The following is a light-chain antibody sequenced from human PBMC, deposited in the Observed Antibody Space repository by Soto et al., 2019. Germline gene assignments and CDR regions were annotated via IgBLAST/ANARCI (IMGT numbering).Light chain of an antibody. CDR1: QSAGNF. J-gene: IGKJ5*01. V-gene: IGKV3D-15*01. Sequence: EIVMTNSPATPSVSQWETASLSCRASQSAGNFLAWYQQKPGQAPRLLIYYISTRATGIPARFSGSGSGTEFTLTINSLQSEDSAVDYCQQHNQWPITFGQATRLEIK. CDR2: YIS. CDR3: QQHNQWPIT.